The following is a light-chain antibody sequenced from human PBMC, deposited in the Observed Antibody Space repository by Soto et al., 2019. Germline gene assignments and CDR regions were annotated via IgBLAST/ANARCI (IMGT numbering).Light chain of an antibody. CDR3: QQYGSSALT. V-gene: IGKV3-20*01. CDR2: GAS. J-gene: IGKJ1*01. Sequence: EIVLTQSPGTLSLSPGEGATLSCRASQSVTSNYLAWYQQKPGQAPRLLIYGASSRATGIPDRFSGSGSGIDFTLTISRLESEDFAVYYCQQYGSSALTFGQGTKVEIK. CDR1: QSVTSNY.